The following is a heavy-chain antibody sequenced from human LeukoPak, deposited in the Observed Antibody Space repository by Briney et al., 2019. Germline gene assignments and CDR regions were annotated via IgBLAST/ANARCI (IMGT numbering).Heavy chain of an antibody. V-gene: IGHV3-23*01. CDR2: VYGSGHGT. CDR1: GYTFRTYS. Sequence: GGSLRLSCTASGYTFRTYSMTWVRQAPGKGLEWVSGVYGSGHGTFYADSVKGRFTISKDNSGNTLYLQMTSLRAEDTAIYYCAKDRLPDGAWSHDYWGRGVLVIVSS. D-gene: IGHD4/OR15-4a*01. CDR3: AKDRLPDGAWSHDY. J-gene: IGHJ4*02.